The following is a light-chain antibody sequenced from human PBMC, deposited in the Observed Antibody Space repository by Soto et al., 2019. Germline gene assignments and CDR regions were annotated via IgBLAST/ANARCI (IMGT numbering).Light chain of an antibody. Sequence: DILMTQSPDSLAVSLGERATINCKSSQSLLYSSNNKNYLAWYQQKPGQPPKLLIYWASSRESGVPDRFSGSGSGTDFTLTISSLQAEDVAVYYCQQYYTSLYTFGQGTKLEIK. V-gene: IGKV4-1*01. J-gene: IGKJ2*01. CDR1: QSLLYSSNNKNY. CDR2: WAS. CDR3: QQYYTSLYT.